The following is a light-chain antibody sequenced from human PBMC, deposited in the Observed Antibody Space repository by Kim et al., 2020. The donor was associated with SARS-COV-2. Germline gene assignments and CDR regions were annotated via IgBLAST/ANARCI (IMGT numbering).Light chain of an antibody. J-gene: IGKJ4*01. CDR3: QQANRFPLT. CDR1: QGISSR. V-gene: IGKV1D-12*01. CDR2: AAS. Sequence: DIQMTQSPSSVAASVGDRVTITCRATQGISSRLAWYQHKPGKAPKLLIYAASTLQSGVPSRFSGSGSGTEFTLTISSLQPEDFATYYCQQANRFPLTFGGGTKGYIK.